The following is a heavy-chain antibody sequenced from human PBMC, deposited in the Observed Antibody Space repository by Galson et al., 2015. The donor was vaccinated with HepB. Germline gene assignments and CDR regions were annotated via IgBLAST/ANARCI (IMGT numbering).Heavy chain of an antibody. Sequence: CAISGDSVSNNNVTWTWIRQSPSRGLEWLGRTFYRFKWYSDFAPSLKSRITINPDTSRNQFSLQLSSVTPDDSAVYYCARVSRHLLYVMDVWGQGTTVTVSS. V-gene: IGHV6-1*01. J-gene: IGHJ6*02. CDR2: TFYRFKWYS. CDR1: GDSVSNNNVT. CDR3: ARVSRHLLYVMDV.